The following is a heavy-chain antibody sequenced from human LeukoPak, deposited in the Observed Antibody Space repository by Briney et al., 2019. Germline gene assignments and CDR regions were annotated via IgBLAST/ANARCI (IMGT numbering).Heavy chain of an antibody. CDR1: GGSLSTHH. CDR3: ARGYDSSAYYPFNY. J-gene: IGHJ4*02. V-gene: IGHV4-59*11. CDR2: ISDSGST. D-gene: IGHD3-22*01. Sequence: SETLSLTCVVSGGSLSTHHWSWIRQSPGRGLEWIGYISDSGSTNYNPSLKSRVTISVDTSKNQFSLMLSSVTAADTAVYYCARGYDSSAYYPFNYWGQGTLVTVSS.